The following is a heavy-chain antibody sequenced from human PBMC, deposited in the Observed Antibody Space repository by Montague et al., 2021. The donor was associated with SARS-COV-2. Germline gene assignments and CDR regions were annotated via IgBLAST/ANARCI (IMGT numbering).Heavy chain of an antibody. V-gene: IGHV4-34*01. CDR2: INHTGAT. CDR1: GGSFSDYY. Sequence: SETLSLTCAVYGGSFSDYYWSWIRQPPGKGLEWIGEINHTGATNHNPSLKSRVTLSMDTSKNQFSLKLSSVTAADTAVYYCARDTRITMIVVVQGYGMDVWGQGTTVTVSS. CDR3: ARDTRITMIVVVQGYGMDV. D-gene: IGHD3-22*01. J-gene: IGHJ6*02.